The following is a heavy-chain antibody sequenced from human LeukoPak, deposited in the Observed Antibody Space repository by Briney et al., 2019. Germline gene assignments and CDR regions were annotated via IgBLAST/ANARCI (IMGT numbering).Heavy chain of an antibody. V-gene: IGHV4-59*01. Sequence: SETLSLTCTVSGGSISSYFWSWIRQPPGKGLEWIGYVYYSGSTNYNPSLKSRVTISVGTSKKQFSLKLSSATAADTAVYYCARVLDLSKRGLDAFDIWGQGTMVTVSS. CDR3: ARVLDLSKRGLDAFDI. CDR1: GGSISSYF. CDR2: VYYSGST. D-gene: IGHD3-16*01. J-gene: IGHJ3*02.